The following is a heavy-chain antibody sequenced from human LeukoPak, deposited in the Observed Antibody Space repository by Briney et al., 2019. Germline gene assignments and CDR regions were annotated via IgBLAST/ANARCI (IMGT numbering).Heavy chain of an antibody. CDR3: ARGRLTMVRGVTRPYYFDY. D-gene: IGHD3-10*01. CDR2: INHSGST. J-gene: IGHJ4*02. V-gene: IGHV4-30-2*01. Sequence: HPSQTLSLTCTVSGGSISSGGYYWSWIRQPPGKGLEWIGEINHSGSTNYNPSLKSRVTISVDTSKNQFSLKLSSVTAADTAVYYCARGRLTMVRGVTRPYYFDYWGQGTLVTVSS. CDR1: GGSISSGGYY.